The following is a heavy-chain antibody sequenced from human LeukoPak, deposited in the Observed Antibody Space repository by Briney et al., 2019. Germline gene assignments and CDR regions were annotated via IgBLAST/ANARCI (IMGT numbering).Heavy chain of an antibody. Sequence: GGSLRLSCAASGFTFSDYYMSWIRQAPGKGLEWVSYISSSGSIIYYADSVKGRFTISRDNAKNSLYLQMNSLRAEDTALYYCAKDIRMPSDIVVVPAASFFYYYYYGMDVWGQGTTVTVSS. CDR1: GFTFSDYY. CDR2: ISSSGSII. CDR3: AKDIRMPSDIVVVPAASFFYYYYYGMDV. V-gene: IGHV3-11*01. D-gene: IGHD2-2*01. J-gene: IGHJ6*02.